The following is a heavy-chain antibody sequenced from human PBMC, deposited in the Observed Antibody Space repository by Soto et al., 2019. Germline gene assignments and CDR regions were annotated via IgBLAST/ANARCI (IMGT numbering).Heavy chain of an antibody. V-gene: IGHV1-69*01. D-gene: IGHD2-21*02. CDR1: GGTFSSYA. CDR3: ASVDTVVNCGGDCGFVY. CDR2: IIPIFGTA. J-gene: IGHJ4*02. Sequence: QVQLVQSGAEVKKPGSSVKVSCKASGGTFSSYAISWVRQAPGQGLEWMGGIIPIFGTANYAQKFQGRVTITADESTSTAYMELSSLRSEDTAVYYCASVDTVVNCGGDCGFVYRGQGTLVTVSS.